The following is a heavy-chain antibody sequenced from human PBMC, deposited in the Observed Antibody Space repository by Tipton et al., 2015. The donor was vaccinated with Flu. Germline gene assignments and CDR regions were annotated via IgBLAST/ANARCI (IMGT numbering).Heavy chain of an antibody. V-gene: IGHV4-4*02. J-gene: IGHJ4*02. D-gene: IGHD3-10*02. CDR1: GGSLSSSHW. CDR3: ARHTGDSVRGIVDY. Sequence: TLSLTCAVSGGSLSSSHWWSWVRQPPGKGLEWIGEVTHSGSTNYRPTLKSRVSISVDKSKNQFSLKLSSVTAADTAVYYCARHTGDSVRGIVDYWGQGTLVTVSS. CDR2: VTHSGST.